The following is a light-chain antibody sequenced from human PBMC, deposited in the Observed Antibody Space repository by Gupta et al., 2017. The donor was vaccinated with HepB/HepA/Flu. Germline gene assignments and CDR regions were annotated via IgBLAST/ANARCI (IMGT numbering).Light chain of an antibody. CDR2: VAS. CDR3: QQYDDVPRT. Sequence: DIQMTQSPSSLSASVGDRVTITCQARQDITKYLNWYQQKPGNAPKLLIYVASNLQAGVPPRFSGSGSGTEFTLTINSLRTEDIATYYCQQYDDVPRTFGHGTKVDLK. CDR1: QDITKY. J-gene: IGKJ3*01. V-gene: IGKV1-33*01.